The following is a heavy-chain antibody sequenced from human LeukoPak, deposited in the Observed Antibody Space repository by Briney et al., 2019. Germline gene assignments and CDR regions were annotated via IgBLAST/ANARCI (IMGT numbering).Heavy chain of an antibody. D-gene: IGHD3-3*01. CDR2: ISSSSIHI. CDR3: ARGNDFWSGYYWVNFDY. J-gene: IGHJ4*02. Sequence: PGGSLRLSCVASGFIFSSYSVNWVRQAPGKGLEWVSSISSSSIHISYADSVTGRFTISRDNAKNSLYLQMNSLGAEDTAVYYCARGNDFWSGYYWVNFDYWGQGTLVTVSS. CDR1: GFIFSSYS. V-gene: IGHV3-21*01.